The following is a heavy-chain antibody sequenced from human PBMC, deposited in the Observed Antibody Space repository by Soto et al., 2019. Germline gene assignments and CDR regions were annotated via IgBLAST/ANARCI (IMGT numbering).Heavy chain of an antibody. D-gene: IGHD3-9*01. J-gene: IGHJ4*02. CDR1: GFTFSSYA. CDR2: ISAPGVGA. V-gene: IGHV3-23*01. Sequence: GGSLRLSCTASGFTFSSYAVNWVRQAPGKGLEWVALISAPGVGAYYADSVKGRFTITRDTSASTAYMELSSLRSEDTAVYYCARIARYLDYWGQGTLVTVSS. CDR3: ARIARYLDY.